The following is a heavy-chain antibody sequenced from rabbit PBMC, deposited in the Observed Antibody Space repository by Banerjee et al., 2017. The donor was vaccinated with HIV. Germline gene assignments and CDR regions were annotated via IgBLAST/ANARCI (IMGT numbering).Heavy chain of an antibody. V-gene: IGHV1S45*01. Sequence: QQHLEESGGGLVQPEGSLTLTCKASGIDFSSYYYMCWVRQAPGKGLRWIGCIYTGSSGRTYYASWAKGRFTISKTSSTMVTLQMTSLTVADTATYFCARFGTDYVAYDLWGPGTLVTVS. CDR3: ARFGTDYVAYDL. D-gene: IGHD6-1*01. CDR2: IYTGSSGRT. CDR1: GIDFSSYYY. J-gene: IGHJ6*01.